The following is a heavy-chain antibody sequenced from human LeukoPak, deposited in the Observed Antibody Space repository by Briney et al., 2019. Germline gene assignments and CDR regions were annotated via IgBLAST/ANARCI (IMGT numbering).Heavy chain of an antibody. CDR3: AKVAKYYYGSETYYFFEQ. V-gene: IGHV3-21*01. CDR2: ISSRSNYI. D-gene: IGHD3-10*01. CDR1: GFTFNNYS. Sequence: GGSLRLSCAASGFTFNNYSMNWVRQAPGKGPEWVSSISSRSNYIYYPDSVKGRFTISRDNARNSLELQMNSLRVEDTAVYYCAKVAKYYYGSETYYFFEQWGQGTPVTASS. J-gene: IGHJ4*02.